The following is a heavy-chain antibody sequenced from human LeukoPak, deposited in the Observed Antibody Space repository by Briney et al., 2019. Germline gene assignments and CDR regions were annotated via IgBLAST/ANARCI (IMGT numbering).Heavy chain of an antibody. J-gene: IGHJ6*03. V-gene: IGHV4-38-2*02. Sequence: SETLSLTCTVSGYSISSGYYWGWIRQPPGKGLEWIGSIYHSGSTYYNPSLKSRVTISVDASKNQFSLKLSSVTAADTAVYYCAREGKITMVRGVIRYYYMDVWGKGTTVTISS. D-gene: IGHD3-10*01. CDR2: IYHSGST. CDR1: GYSISSGYY. CDR3: AREGKITMVRGVIRYYYMDV.